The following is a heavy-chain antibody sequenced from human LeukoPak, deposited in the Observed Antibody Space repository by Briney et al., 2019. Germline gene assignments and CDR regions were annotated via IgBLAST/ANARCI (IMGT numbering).Heavy chain of an antibody. V-gene: IGHV4-34*01. J-gene: IGHJ3*02. Sequence: PSETLSLTCAVYGRPFSGYYWSWIRQPPGKGLEWIGEINHSGSTNYKPSLKSRVTISVDTSKKQFSLKLSSVTAADTAVYYCARASNVRLMGAFDIWGQGTMVTVSS. CDR2: INHSGST. D-gene: IGHD2-21*02. CDR1: GRPFSGYY. CDR3: ARASNVRLMGAFDI.